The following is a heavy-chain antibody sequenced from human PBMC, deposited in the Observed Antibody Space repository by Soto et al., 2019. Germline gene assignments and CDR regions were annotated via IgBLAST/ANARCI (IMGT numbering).Heavy chain of an antibody. Sequence: QVQLVQSGSEVKKPGATVKVSCNTSGYTFSAHGISWVRQAPGQGLEWIGCISGYNGNTNNAQKFQGRITITADASSSTANMELRSLTSDDTAVYDCTRDEREQCRSITCPHFVFLVQGTLVTVSP. CDR1: GYTFSAHG. D-gene: IGHD2-2*01. J-gene: IGHJ4*02. CDR3: TRDEREQCRSITCPHFVF. V-gene: IGHV1-18*01. CDR2: ISGYNGNT.